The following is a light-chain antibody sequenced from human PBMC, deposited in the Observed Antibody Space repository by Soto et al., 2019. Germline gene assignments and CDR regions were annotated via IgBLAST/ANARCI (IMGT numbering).Light chain of an antibody. Sequence: QSVLTQPASVSGSPGQSITISCTGTSSDVGGYNYVSWYQQHPGKAPKLMIYEVSNRPSGVSNRFSGSKSGNTAPLTISGLQSEDEADYYCSSSTSSSTVVFGGGTKLTVL. V-gene: IGLV2-14*01. J-gene: IGLJ2*01. CDR2: EVS. CDR3: SSSTSSSTVV. CDR1: SSDVGGYNY.